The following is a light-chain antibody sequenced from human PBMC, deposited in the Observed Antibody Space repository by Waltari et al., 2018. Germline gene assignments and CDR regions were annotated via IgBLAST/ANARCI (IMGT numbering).Light chain of an antibody. Sequence: DIQLTQSPSFLSASVGDRVTITCRASQGISSYLAWYQQKPGKAPKLLTYAASTLQSGVPSRFSGSGSGTEFTLTISSLQPEDFATYYCQHLNSYPLTFGGGAKVEI. CDR2: AAS. CDR1: QGISSY. CDR3: QHLNSYPLT. J-gene: IGKJ4*01. V-gene: IGKV1-9*01.